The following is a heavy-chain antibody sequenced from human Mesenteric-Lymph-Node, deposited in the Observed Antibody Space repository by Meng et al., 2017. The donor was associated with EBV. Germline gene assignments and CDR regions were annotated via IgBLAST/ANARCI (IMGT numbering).Heavy chain of an antibody. D-gene: IGHD4-17*01. Sequence: QVPRQQWGEGLLTPSVPLSLTCAVYGGSFSGDYWTWIRQPPGKGLEWIGEINAGESTNYNPSLKSRVTMSIDTSKNQFSLKLSSVTAADTAVYYCTREYEYGDYDNWGQGTLVTVSS. V-gene: IGHV4-34*01. CDR2: INAGEST. J-gene: IGHJ4*02. CDR1: GGSFSGDY. CDR3: TREYEYGDYDN.